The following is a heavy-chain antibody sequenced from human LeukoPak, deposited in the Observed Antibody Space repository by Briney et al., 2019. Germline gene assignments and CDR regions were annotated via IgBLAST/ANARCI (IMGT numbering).Heavy chain of an antibody. CDR3: ASDVDGGNPFDN. Sequence: GGPLTLSCAASGFTFSNLLMSGARQARGKGGEWVGRIKRKADDGTPDYAEPVKHRFTISREESKNTLNWQLNSLKPDNTALYYCASDVDGGNPFDNWSQGTLATV. J-gene: IGHJ4*02. D-gene: IGHD4-23*01. V-gene: IGHV3-15*01. CDR1: GFTFSNLL. CDR2: IKRKADDGTP.